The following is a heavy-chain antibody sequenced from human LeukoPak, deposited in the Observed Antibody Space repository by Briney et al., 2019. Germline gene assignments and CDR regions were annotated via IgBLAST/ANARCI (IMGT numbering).Heavy chain of an antibody. CDR1: GFTFSSYT. J-gene: IGHJ4*02. D-gene: IGHD4-23*01. CDR3: ARDDPLTTVVTPLDY. CDR2: ISSSSSTI. V-gene: IGHV3-48*02. Sequence: GGSLRLSCAAAGFTFSSYTMNWVRQAPGKGLEWVSYISSSSSTIYYADSVKGRFTISRDNAKNSLYLQMNSLRDEDTAVYYCARDDPLTTVVTPLDYWGQGTLVTVSS.